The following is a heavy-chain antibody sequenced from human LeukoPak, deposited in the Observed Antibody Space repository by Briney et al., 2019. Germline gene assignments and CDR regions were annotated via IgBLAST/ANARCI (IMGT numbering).Heavy chain of an antibody. V-gene: IGHV3-23*01. Sequence: GGSLRLSCAASGFTFSSYAMSWVRQAPGKGLEWVSAISGRGGSTYYADSVKGRFTISRDNSKNTLYLQMNSLRAEDTAVYYCAKDEINYYDHDAFDIWGQGTMVTVSS. CDR3: AKDEINYYDHDAFDI. CDR1: GFTFSSYA. D-gene: IGHD3-22*01. J-gene: IGHJ3*02. CDR2: ISGRGGST.